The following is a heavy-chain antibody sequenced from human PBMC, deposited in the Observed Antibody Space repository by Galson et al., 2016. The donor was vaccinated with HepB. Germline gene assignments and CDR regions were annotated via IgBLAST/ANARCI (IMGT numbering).Heavy chain of an antibody. Sequence: SLRLSCAASGFSFGDYAMHWVRQAPGKGLEWVSSISWNSGSIGHADSVTGRFIFSSDNPKNSLYLQMNRLRAEDTALYYCAKDLSQIIDCNSPSCYIAWGIQHWGQGILVTVSS. CDR1: GFSFGDYA. J-gene: IGHJ1*01. CDR2: ISWNSGSI. D-gene: IGHD2-2*02. V-gene: IGHV3-9*01. CDR3: AKDLSQIIDCNSPSCYIAWGIQH.